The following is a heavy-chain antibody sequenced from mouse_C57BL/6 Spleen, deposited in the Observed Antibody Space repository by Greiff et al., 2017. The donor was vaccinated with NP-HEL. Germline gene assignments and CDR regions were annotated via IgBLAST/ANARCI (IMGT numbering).Heavy chain of an antibody. CDR3: ARSDYYGSSYWFAY. V-gene: IGHV1-69*01. J-gene: IGHJ3*01. CDR1: AYTFPSSW. D-gene: IGHD1-1*01. CDR2: IDPSVGVL. Sequence: QVQLQQPGPELVMPGASVKLSCKASAYTFPSSWMPWVKQRPGQGLDWIGEIDPSVGVLTSNRKFKGKSTLPAAKSSSTAYMQLSSLTSEDSAVYYCARSDYYGSSYWFAYWGQGTLVTVSA.